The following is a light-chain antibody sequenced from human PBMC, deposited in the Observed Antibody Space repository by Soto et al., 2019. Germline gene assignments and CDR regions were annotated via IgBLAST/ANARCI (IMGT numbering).Light chain of an antibody. CDR1: QLINGY. CDR3: QQTYSPLRT. Sequence: DIQLTQSPSPLSASLGDRVTISCRASQLINGYLNWYQQKPGKAPRLLIYTASNLQSGVPSRFSGTRSGTDFTLIISDLQAEDFATYYCQQTYSPLRTFGQGTRVEIK. CDR2: TAS. J-gene: IGKJ1*01. V-gene: IGKV1-39*01.